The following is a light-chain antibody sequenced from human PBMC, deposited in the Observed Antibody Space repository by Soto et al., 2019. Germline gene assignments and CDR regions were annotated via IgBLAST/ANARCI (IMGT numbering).Light chain of an antibody. CDR2: DVS. V-gene: IGLV2-14*03. Sequence: QSALTQPASLSGSPGQSITISCTGTSSDVGGYKYVSWYQQHPGKAPKLMIFDVSDRPSGVSNRFSVSKSGNTASLTISGLQAEDEAEYYCSSYRGTGTTHEVFGTGTKLTVL. CDR3: SSYRGTGTTHEV. CDR1: SSDVGGYKY. J-gene: IGLJ1*01.